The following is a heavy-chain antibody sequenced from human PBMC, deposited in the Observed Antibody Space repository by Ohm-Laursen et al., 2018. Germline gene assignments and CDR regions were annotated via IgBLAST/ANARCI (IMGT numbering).Heavy chain of an antibody. D-gene: IGHD3/OR15-3a*01. J-gene: IGHJ4*02. CDR1: GFTFCNAW. Sequence: SLTLSCAASGFTFCNAWMSWVRQAPGQGLGLVGRIKRKTDGGTRDYTAPVIGRFTISSDNSRNTLYLQMNSVTTEDTAVYYCATDGRLISHTFDYWGQGTLVTVSS. V-gene: IGHV3-15*01. CDR2: IKRKTDGGTR. CDR3: ATDGRLISHTFDY.